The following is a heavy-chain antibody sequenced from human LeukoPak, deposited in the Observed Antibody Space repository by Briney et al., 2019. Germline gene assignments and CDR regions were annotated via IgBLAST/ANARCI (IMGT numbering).Heavy chain of an antibody. D-gene: IGHD5-24*01. CDR3: ARSPRDGYNSFDF. Sequence: TGGSLRLSCAASGFTVSSNYMSWVRQAPGKGLEWVSVIYSGGSTYYADSVKGRFTISRDNSKNTLYLQMNSLRAEDTAVYYCARSPRDGYNSFDFWGQGTLVTVSS. CDR1: GFTVSSNY. V-gene: IGHV3-53*01. CDR2: IYSGGST. J-gene: IGHJ4*02.